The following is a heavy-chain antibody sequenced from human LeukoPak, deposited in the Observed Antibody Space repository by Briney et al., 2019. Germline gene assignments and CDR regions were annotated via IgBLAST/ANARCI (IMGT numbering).Heavy chain of an antibody. CDR1: GGTFSSYA. CDR2: IIPIFGTA. D-gene: IGHD1-26*01. CDR3: AREGSLSQNFDY. J-gene: IGHJ4*02. V-gene: IGHV1-69*05. Sequence: GASVKVSCEASGGTFSSYAISWVRQAPGQGLEWMGRIIPIFGTANYAQKFQGRVTITTDESTSTAYMELSSLRSEDTAVYYCAREGSLSQNFDYWGQGTLVTVSS.